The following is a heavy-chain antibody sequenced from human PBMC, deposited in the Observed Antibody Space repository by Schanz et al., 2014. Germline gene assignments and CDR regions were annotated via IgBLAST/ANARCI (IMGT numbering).Heavy chain of an antibody. J-gene: IGHJ6*02. D-gene: IGHD3-9*01. CDR2: IGYLGDT. CDR1: GFTLSNSD. CDR3: ARDSGPYYDKSMDV. Sequence: EVQLVESGGGLVQPGGSLRLSCAASGFTLSNSDMHWVRQGTGKGLEWVSTIGYLGDTYYPDSVKGRFTVSRDSGQNSLYLQMNSLRAEDTALYYCARDSGPYYDKSMDVWGQGTTVAVSS. V-gene: IGHV3-13*01.